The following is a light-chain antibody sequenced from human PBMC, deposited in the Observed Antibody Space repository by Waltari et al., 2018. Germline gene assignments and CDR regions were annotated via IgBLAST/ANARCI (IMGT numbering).Light chain of an antibody. CDR1: QSISSY. CDR3: QQSYSTLRVT. J-gene: IGKJ4*01. CDR2: AAS. V-gene: IGKV1-39*01. Sequence: DIQMTQSPSSLSASVGDRVTITCRASQSISSYLNWYQQKPGKAPKLLIYAASSLQSGVPSRFSCSGSGTDFTLTISSLQPEDFATYYCQQSYSTLRVTFGGGTKVEIK.